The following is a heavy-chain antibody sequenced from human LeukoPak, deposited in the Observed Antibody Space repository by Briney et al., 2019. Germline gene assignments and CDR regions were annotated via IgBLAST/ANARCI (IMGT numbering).Heavy chain of an antibody. V-gene: IGHV3-23*01. CDR2: ISGSGGST. J-gene: IGHJ6*02. CDR3: XXXXXXTDYYYGMDV. Sequence: GGSLRLSCAASGFTFSSYAMSWVRQAPGKGLEWVSAISGSGGSTYYADSVKGRFTISRDNSKNTLYLQMNSLRAEDTAVYYXXXXXXXTDYYYGMDVWGQGTTVTVSS. CDR1: GFTFSSYA.